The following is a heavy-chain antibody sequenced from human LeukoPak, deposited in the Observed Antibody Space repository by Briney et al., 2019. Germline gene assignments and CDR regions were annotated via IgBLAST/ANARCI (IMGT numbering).Heavy chain of an antibody. CDR1: GYTFTSYG. V-gene: IGHV1-18*01. Sequence: ASVKVSCKASGYTFTSYGISWVRQAPGQGLEWMGWISAYNGNTNYAQKLQGRVTMTTDTSTSTAYMELRSLRSDDTAVYYCARGSPRLGSYYYYMDVWGKGTTVTVSS. J-gene: IGHJ6*03. CDR3: ARGSPRLGSYYYYMDV. CDR2: ISAYNGNT. D-gene: IGHD1-26*01.